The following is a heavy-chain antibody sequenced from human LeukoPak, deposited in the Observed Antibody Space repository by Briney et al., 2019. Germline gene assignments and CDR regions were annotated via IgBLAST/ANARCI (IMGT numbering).Heavy chain of an antibody. J-gene: IGHJ3*02. CDR3: ARDCHEGCISTSADSNDAFDI. Sequence: PGGSLRLSCAASGFTFSSYAMSWVRQAPGKGLEWVSAISGSGGSTYYADSVKGRFTISRDNSKNTLYLQMNSLRAEDTAVYYCARDCHEGCISTSADSNDAFDIWGQGTMVTVSS. CDR1: GFTFSSYA. CDR2: ISGSGGST. D-gene: IGHD2-8*01. V-gene: IGHV3-23*01.